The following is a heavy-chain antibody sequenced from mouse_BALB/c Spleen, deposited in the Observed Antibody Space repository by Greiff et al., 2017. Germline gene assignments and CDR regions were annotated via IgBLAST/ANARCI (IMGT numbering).Heavy chain of an antibody. V-gene: IGHV5-6-5*01. Sequence: EVKVVESGGGLVKPGGSLKLSCAASGFTFSSYAMSWVRQTPEKRLEWVASISSGGSTYYPDSVKGRFTISRDNARNILYLQMSSLRSEDTAMYYCARGRITTYAMDYWGQGTSVTVSS. J-gene: IGHJ4*01. CDR1: GFTFSSYA. CDR3: ARGRITTYAMDY. D-gene: IGHD1-1*01. CDR2: ISSGGST.